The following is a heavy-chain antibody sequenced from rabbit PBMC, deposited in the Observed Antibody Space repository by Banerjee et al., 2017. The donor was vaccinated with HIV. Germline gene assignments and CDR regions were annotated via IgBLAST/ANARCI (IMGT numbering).Heavy chain of an antibody. CDR2: IDPVFGST. V-gene: IGHV1S47*01. CDR1: GFDFSSYG. J-gene: IGHJ4*01. D-gene: IGHD4-2*01. CDR3: VHSGWDGEYYFDL. Sequence: QEQLVESGGGLVQPGGSLKLSCKASGFDFSSYGVSWVRQAPGKGLEWIGYIDPVFGSTYYASWVNGRFTISSHNAQNTLYLQLNSLTAADTATYFCVHSGWDGEYYFDLWGPGTLVTVS.